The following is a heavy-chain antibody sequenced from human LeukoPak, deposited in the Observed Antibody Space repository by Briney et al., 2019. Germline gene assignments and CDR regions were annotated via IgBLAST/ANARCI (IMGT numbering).Heavy chain of an antibody. V-gene: IGHV3-21*06. Sequence: GGSLRLSCAASGFTFSSYAMSWVRQAPGKGLEWVSSISSSSSYIYYADSLKGRFTISRDNAKNSLYLQMNSLRAEDTAVYYCARVRGVIISMDSAFFDYWGQGTLVTVSS. CDR3: ARVRGVIISMDSAFFDY. CDR1: GFTFSSYA. CDR2: ISSSSSYI. D-gene: IGHD3-10*01. J-gene: IGHJ4*02.